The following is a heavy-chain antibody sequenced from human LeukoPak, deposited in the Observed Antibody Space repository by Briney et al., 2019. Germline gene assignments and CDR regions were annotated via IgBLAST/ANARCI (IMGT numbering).Heavy chain of an antibody. V-gene: IGHV4-59*01. CDR2: IYYSGST. CDR1: GASITSDY. Sequence: SETLSLTCTVSGASITSDYWSWMRQPPGKGLEYIGYIYYSGSTNYNPSLKSRVTISIDTSKNQLSLKLSSVTAADTAVYYCARGLPDYSGGDDPFDIWGQGTVLTVS. D-gene: IGHD6-19*01. J-gene: IGHJ3*02. CDR3: ARGLPDYSGGDDPFDI.